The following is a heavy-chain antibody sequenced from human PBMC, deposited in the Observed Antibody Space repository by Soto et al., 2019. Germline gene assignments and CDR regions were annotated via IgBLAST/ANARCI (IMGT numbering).Heavy chain of an antibody. CDR3: ARELSGYYLNWFDP. V-gene: IGHV1-69*06. D-gene: IGHD3-22*01. J-gene: IGHJ5*02. CDR1: GGTFSSYA. Sequence: VASVKVSCKASGGTFSSYAISWVRQAPGQGLEWMGGIIPIFGTANYAQKFQGRVTITADKSTSTAYMELSSLRSGDTAVYYCARELSGYYLNWFDPWGQGTLVTVSS. CDR2: IIPIFGTA.